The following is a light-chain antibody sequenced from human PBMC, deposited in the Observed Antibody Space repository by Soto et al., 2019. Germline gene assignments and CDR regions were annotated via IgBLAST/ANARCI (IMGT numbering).Light chain of an antibody. J-gene: IGLJ2*01. CDR2: EVN. V-gene: IGLV2-8*01. CDR3: NSYAGSSRWV. CDR1: GSDVGGYNY. Sequence: QSALTQPPSASGSPEQSVTISCTGTGSDVGGYNYVSWYQQHPGKAPKVIIYEVNKRPSGVPDLFSGSKSGNTASLTVSGLQAEDEADYYCNSYAGSSRWVFGGGTKLTVL.